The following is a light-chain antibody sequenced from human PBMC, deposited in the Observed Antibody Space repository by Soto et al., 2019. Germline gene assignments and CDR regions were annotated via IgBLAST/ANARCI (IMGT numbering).Light chain of an antibody. CDR3: SSYTRTSTVV. CDR2: EVS. CDR1: SSDVGDNNY. V-gene: IGLV2-14*01. J-gene: IGLJ2*01. Sequence: QSALTQPASVSGSPGQSITISCTGTSSDVGDNNYVSWYQQRPGKAPKLMIYEVSNRPSGVSNRFSGSKSGNTASLAISGLQAEDEADYYCSSYTRTSTVVFGGGTKLTVL.